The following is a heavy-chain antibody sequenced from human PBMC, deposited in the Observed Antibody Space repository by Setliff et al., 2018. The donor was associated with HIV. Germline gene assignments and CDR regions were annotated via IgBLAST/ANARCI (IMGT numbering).Heavy chain of an antibody. Sequence: SETLSLTCAVSAYSISGGYYWGWIRQPPGKGLEWIGSIYHSGSTYYNPSLKSRVTLSVDTSKSQFSLKLSSVTAADTAVYYCARHRDPPGTSWIFYYYYMDLWGGGTTVTVSS. CDR3: ARHRDPPGTSWIFYYYYMDL. CDR2: IYHSGST. CDR1: AYSISGGYY. J-gene: IGHJ6*03. D-gene: IGHD2-2*01. V-gene: IGHV4-38-2*01.